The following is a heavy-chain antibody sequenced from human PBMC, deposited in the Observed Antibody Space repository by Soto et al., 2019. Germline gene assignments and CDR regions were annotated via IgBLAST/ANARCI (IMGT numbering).Heavy chain of an antibody. D-gene: IGHD6-19*01. CDR2: IYYSGST. Sequence: PSETLSLTCTVSGGSISSSSYYWGWIRQPPGKGLEWIGSIYYSGSTYYNPSLKSRVTISVDTSKNQFSLKLSSVTAADTAVYYCARQTVDGTPSLNWFDPWGQGTLVTVSS. CDR1: GGSISSSSYY. V-gene: IGHV4-39*01. CDR3: ARQTVDGTPSLNWFDP. J-gene: IGHJ5*02.